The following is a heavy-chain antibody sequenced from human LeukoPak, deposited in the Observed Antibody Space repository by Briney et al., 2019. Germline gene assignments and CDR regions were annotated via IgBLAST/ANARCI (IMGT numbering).Heavy chain of an antibody. CDR1: GGSISSGSYY. CDR2: IYTSGST. D-gene: IGHD6-19*01. V-gene: IGHV4-61*02. J-gene: IGHJ4*02. CDR3: ARWASGWGANFDY. Sequence: SETLSLTCTVSGGSISSGSYYWSWIRQPAGKGLEWIGRIYTSGSTNYNPSLKSRVTISVDTSKNRFSLKLSSVTAADTAVYYCARWASGWGANFDYWGRGTLVTVSS.